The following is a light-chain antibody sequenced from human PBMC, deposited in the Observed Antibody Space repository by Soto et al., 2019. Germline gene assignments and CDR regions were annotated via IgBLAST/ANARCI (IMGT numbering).Light chain of an antibody. CDR1: QSVSSSY. Sequence: EIVLTQSPATLSSSPGERATLSCRASQSVSSSYLAWYQQKPGQAPRLLIYSASRRATGIPDRFTGSGSGTDLTLTISRLEPEDFAVYFCQQYSGPPQTFGQGTKVDIK. CDR2: SAS. J-gene: IGKJ1*01. V-gene: IGKV3-20*01. CDR3: QQYSGPPQT.